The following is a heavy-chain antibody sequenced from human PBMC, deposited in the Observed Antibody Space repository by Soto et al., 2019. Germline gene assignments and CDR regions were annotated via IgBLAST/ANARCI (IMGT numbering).Heavy chain of an antibody. V-gene: IGHV4-34*01. Sequence: QVQLQQWGAGLLKPSETLSLTCAVYGGSFSGYYWRWIRQPPGNGLEWIGEINHSGSTNYNPSLKRRVTISVHTSKNQVSLRLSSVTAADTAVYYCARVSGIYYYGMDVWGQGTTVTVSS. CDR2: INHSGST. D-gene: IGHD3-10*01. J-gene: IGHJ6*02. CDR1: GGSFSGYY. CDR3: ARVSGIYYYGMDV.